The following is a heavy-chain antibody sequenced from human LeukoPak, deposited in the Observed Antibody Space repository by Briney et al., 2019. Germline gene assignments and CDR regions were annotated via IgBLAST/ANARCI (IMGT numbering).Heavy chain of an antibody. D-gene: IGHD3-22*01. CDR2: IYTSGST. CDR1: GGSISSYY. CDR3: ARDLNYYDSSGYYLGAFDI. J-gene: IGHJ3*02. Sequence: SETLSLTCTVSGGSISSYYWSWIRQPAGKGLEWIGRIYTSGSTNYNPSLKSRVTMSVDTSKNQFSLKLGSVTAADTAVYYCARDLNYYDSSGYYLGAFDIWGQGTMVTVSS. V-gene: IGHV4-4*07.